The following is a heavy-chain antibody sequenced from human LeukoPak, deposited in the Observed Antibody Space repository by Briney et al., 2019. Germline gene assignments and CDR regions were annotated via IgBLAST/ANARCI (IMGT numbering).Heavy chain of an antibody. CDR3: ARGSAVAPNFDI. CDR2: IMQDGTEK. D-gene: IGHD2-15*01. Sequence: GGSLRLSCGVSGFTFSRICMSWVRQAPGKGLEWVASIMQDGTEKSYGDSVRGRFTISRDNAMNSLYLQMNTMRAEDTSVYYCARGSAVAPNFDIWGRGTLVTVSS. CDR1: GFTFSRIC. V-gene: IGHV3-7*01. J-gene: IGHJ4*02.